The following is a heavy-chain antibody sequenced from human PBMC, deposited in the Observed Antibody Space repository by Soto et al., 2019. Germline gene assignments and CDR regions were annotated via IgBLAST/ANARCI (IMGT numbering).Heavy chain of an antibody. CDR3: ATEGMPVAGGFEDF. CDR1: GYTFTSYY. V-gene: IGHV1-46*01. Sequence: QVLLVQSGAEVKKPGASVRISCKASGYTFTSYYIHWVRQAPGQGLEWMGIMIPSDGRTSYPPKFQGRVTLSSDTSTSTVYMDLIGLRSEDTGVYYCATEGMPVAGGFEDFWGQGTQVTVSS. D-gene: IGHD6-19*01. J-gene: IGHJ4*02. CDR2: MIPSDGRT.